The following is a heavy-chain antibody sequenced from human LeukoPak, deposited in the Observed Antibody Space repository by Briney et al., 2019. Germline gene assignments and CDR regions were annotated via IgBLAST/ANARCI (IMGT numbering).Heavy chain of an antibody. CDR3: ARGSSTGTTRLDY. CDR2: MSYSGST. V-gene: IGHV4-39*01. Sequence: SETLSLTCTVSGGSIGSSSYYWGWIRQPPGKGLEWIGSMSYSGSTYHSPSLKSRVTMSLDTSRNQFSLKLRSVTAADTAVYYCARGSSTGTTRLDYWGQGTLVTVSS. CDR1: GGSIGSSSYY. D-gene: IGHD1-1*01. J-gene: IGHJ4*02.